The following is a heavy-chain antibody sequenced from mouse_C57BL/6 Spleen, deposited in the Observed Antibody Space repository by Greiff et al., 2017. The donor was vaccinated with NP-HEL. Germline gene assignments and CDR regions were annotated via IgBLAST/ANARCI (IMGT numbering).Heavy chain of an antibody. J-gene: IGHJ4*01. D-gene: IGHD1-2*01. CDR1: GYAFSSSW. CDR2: IYPGDGDT. Sequence: QVQLQQSGPELVKPGASVKISCKASGYAFSSSWMNWVKQRPGKGLEWIGRIYPGDGDTNYNGKFKGKATLTADKSSSTAYMQLSSLTSEDSAVYFWARWVTTAGAMDYWGQGTSVTVSS. V-gene: IGHV1-82*01. CDR3: ARWVTTAGAMDY.